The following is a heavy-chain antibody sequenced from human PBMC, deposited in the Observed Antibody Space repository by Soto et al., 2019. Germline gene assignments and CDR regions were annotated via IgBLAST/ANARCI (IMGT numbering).Heavy chain of an antibody. CDR3: AKDFASLLYGDYLGILDY. V-gene: IGHV3-30*18. CDR1: GFTFSSYG. J-gene: IGHJ4*02. Sequence: QVQLVESGGGVVQPGRSLRLSCAASGFTFSSYGMHWVRQAPGKGLEWVAVISYDGSNKYYADSVKGRFTISRDNSKNTLYLQMNSLRAEDTAVYYCAKDFASLLYGDYLGILDYWGQGTLVTVSS. CDR2: ISYDGSNK. D-gene: IGHD4-17*01.